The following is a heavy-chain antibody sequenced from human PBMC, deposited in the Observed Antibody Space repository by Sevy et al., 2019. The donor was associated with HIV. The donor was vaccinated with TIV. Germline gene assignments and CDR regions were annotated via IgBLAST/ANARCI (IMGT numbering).Heavy chain of an antibody. J-gene: IGHJ3*02. CDR1: GYTFSSSA. D-gene: IGHD3-16*01. Sequence: ASVKVSCKTSGYTFSSSAVQWVRQVRGQRLEWIGWIVVGSDVTNYALNFQERVTISRDVSTKTVYMDLTSLRSEDTAVYYCAAEDMTTFGGHLRVFDIWGQGTMVTVSS. CDR3: AAEDMTTFGGHLRVFDI. CDR2: IVVGSDVT. V-gene: IGHV1-58*01.